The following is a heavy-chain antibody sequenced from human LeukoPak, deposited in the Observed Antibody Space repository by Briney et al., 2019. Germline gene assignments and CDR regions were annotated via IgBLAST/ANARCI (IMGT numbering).Heavy chain of an antibody. CDR2: ISSSSSYI. Sequence: MTGGSLGLSCAASGFTFSSYSMNWVRQAPGKGLEWVSSISSSSSYIYYADSVKGRFTISRDNAKNSLYLQMNSLRAEDTAVYYCARDLRYYGSGSYVFDYWGQGTLVTVSS. D-gene: IGHD3-10*01. V-gene: IGHV3-21*01. CDR1: GFTFSSYS. CDR3: ARDLRYYGSGSYVFDY. J-gene: IGHJ4*02.